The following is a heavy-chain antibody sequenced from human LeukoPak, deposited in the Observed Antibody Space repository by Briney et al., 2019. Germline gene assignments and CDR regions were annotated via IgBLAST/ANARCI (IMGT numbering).Heavy chain of an antibody. D-gene: IGHD3-10*01. V-gene: IGHV3-11*01. CDR1: GFTSNNYA. CDR3: ARDLFEFGESAYDY. J-gene: IGHJ4*02. Sequence: GGSLRLSCVASGFTSNNYAFSWVRQAPGKGLECISYTSSSGSITHYADSVKGRFTISRDNAKNSLYLQMNSLRDEDTAVYYCARDLFEFGESAYDYWGQGTLVTVSS. CDR2: TSSSGSIT.